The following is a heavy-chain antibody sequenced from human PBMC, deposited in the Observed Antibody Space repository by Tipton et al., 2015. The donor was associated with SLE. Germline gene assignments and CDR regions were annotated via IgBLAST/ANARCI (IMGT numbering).Heavy chain of an antibody. CDR1: GGSISSGSYY. CDR2: IYYSGST. Sequence: TLSLTCTVSGGSISSGSYYWSWIRQPAGKGLEWIGYIYYSGSTNYNPSLKSRVTISVDTSKNQFSLKLSSVTAADTAVYYCARGAITPIPFDPWGQGTLVTVSS. J-gene: IGHJ5*02. CDR3: ARGAITPIPFDP. V-gene: IGHV4-61*10. D-gene: IGHD2-15*01.